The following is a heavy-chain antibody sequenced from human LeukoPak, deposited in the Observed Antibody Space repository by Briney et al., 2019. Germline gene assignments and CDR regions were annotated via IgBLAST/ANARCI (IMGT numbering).Heavy chain of an antibody. CDR2: ISSSSSYI. D-gene: IGHD3-22*01. CDR3: ARELPPHYYDSSGYGFDY. V-gene: IGHV3-21*01. Sequence: GGSLRLSCAASGFTFSSYSMNWVRQAPGKGLEWVSSISSSSSYIYYADSVKGRFTISRDNAKNSLYLQMNSLRAEDTAVYYCARELPPHYYDSSGYGFDYWGQGTLVTVSS. J-gene: IGHJ4*02. CDR1: GFTFSSYS.